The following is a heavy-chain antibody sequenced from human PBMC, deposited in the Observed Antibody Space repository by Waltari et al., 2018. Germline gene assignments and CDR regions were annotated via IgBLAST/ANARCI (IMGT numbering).Heavy chain of an antibody. J-gene: IGHJ4*02. CDR3: ARDRGRGLYLDT. Sequence: QLQLQESGPGLVRPSGTLSLICAVSGDSMGSTDCWSWVRQPPGKGLEWIGQVRGDGRTNYNPSFASRVIISLDTSTHHFALEVTSATAADTALYYWARDRGRGLYLDTWGQGILVTVAP. CDR1: GDSMGSTDC. CDR2: VRGDGRT. D-gene: IGHD2-15*01. V-gene: IGHV4-4*02.